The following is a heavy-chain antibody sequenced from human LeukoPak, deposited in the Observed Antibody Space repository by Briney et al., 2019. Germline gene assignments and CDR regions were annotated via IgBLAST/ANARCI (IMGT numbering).Heavy chain of an antibody. D-gene: IGHD3-22*01. J-gene: IGHJ4*02. CDR3: ARLEFGAYYDSSGHL. CDR2: IKQDGSEK. CDR1: GFTFSSYW. V-gene: IGHV3-7*01. Sequence: PGGFLRLSCAASGFTFSSYWMSWVRQAPGKGLEWVANIKQDGSEKYYVDSVKGRFTISRDNAKNSLYLQMNSLRAEDTAVYYCARLEFGAYYDSSGHLWGQGTLVTVSS.